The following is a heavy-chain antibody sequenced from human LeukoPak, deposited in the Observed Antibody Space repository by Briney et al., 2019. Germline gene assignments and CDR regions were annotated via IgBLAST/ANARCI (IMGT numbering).Heavy chain of an antibody. Sequence: GGSLGLSCAASGFTFSNAWMSWVRQAPGKGLEWVGRIKSKTGGGTTDYAAPVKGRFTISRDDSKNTLYLQMNSLKTEDTAVYYCTTAGYSYGIVDYWGQGTLVTVSS. D-gene: IGHD5-18*01. CDR2: IKSKTGGGTT. J-gene: IGHJ4*02. CDR1: GFTFSNAW. CDR3: TTAGYSYGIVDY. V-gene: IGHV3-15*01.